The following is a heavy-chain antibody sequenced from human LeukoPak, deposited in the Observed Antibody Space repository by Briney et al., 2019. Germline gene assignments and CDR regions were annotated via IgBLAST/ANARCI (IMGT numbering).Heavy chain of an antibody. CDR1: GFTVSSNY. J-gene: IGHJ3*02. CDR2: IYSGGST. CDR3: ARDLRVRGVIMGAFDI. D-gene: IGHD3-10*01. V-gene: IGHV3-53*01. Sequence: GGSLRLSCAASGFTVSSNYMSWVRQAPGKGLEWVSVIYSGGSTYYADSVKGRFTISRDNSKNTLYLQMNSLRAEDTAVYYCARDLRVRGVIMGAFDIWGQGTMVTVSS.